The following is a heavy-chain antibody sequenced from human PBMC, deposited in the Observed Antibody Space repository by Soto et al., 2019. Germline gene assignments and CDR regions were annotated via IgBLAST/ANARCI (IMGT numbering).Heavy chain of an antibody. D-gene: IGHD1-26*01. CDR3: ARLGWELLEFDI. V-gene: IGHV4-39*01. J-gene: IGHJ3*02. CDR2: IYYSGST. CDR1: GGSISSSSYY. Sequence: SETLSLTCTVSGGSISSSSYYWGWIRQPPGKGLEWIGSIYYSGSTYYNPSLKSRVTISVDTSKTQFSLKLSSVTAADTAVYYCARLGWELLEFDIWGQGTMVTVSS.